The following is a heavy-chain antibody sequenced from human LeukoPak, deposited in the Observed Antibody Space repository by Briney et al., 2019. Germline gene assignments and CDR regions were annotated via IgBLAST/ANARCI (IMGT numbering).Heavy chain of an antibody. CDR2: IYYSGST. CDR3: ARFSPRAMGNYLDF. V-gene: IGHV4-39*07. D-gene: IGHD7-27*01. CDR1: GGSISSSSYY. J-gene: IGHJ4*02. Sequence: SETLSLTCTVSGGSISSSSYYWGWIRQPPGKGLEWIGSIYYSGSTYYNPSLKSRVTISVDTSKNQFSLKLSSVTAADTAVYYCARFSPRAMGNYLDFWGQGTLVTVSS.